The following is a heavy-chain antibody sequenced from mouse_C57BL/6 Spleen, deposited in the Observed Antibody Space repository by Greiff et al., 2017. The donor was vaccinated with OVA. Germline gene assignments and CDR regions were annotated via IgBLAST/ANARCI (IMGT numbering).Heavy chain of an antibody. V-gene: IGHV1-69*01. CDR2: IDPSDSYT. CDR3: ARRVRLQDYFDY. CDR1: GYTFTSYW. Sequence: QVQLQQPGAELVMPGASVKLSCKASGYTFTSYWMHWVKQRPGQGLEWIGEIDPSDSYTNYNQKFKGKSTLTVDKSSSTAYMQLSSLTSEDSAVYYCARRVRLQDYFDYWGQGTTLTVSS. D-gene: IGHD3-2*02. J-gene: IGHJ2*01.